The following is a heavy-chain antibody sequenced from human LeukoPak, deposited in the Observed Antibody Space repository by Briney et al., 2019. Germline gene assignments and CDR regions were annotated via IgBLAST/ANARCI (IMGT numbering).Heavy chain of an antibody. D-gene: IGHD4-17*01. CDR1: GGSISSSSYY. CDR3: ARGVGTVTTRPDWFDP. Sequence: SETLSLTCTVSGGSISSSSYYWGWIRQPPGKGLEWIGSIYYSGSTYYNPSLKSRVTISVDTSKNQFSLKLSSVTAADTAVYYCARGVGTVTTRPDWFDPWGQGTLVTVSS. CDR2: IYYSGST. J-gene: IGHJ5*02. V-gene: IGHV4-39*07.